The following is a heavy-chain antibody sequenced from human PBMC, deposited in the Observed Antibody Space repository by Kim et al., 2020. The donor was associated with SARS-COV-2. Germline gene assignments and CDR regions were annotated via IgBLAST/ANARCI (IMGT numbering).Heavy chain of an antibody. V-gene: IGHV4-34*01. CDR3: ARYCSGGSCYSDWFDP. Sequence: SETLSLTCAVYGGSFSGYYWSWIRQPPGKGLEWIGEINHSGSTNYNPSLKSRVTISVDTSKNQFSLKLSSVTAADTAVYYCARYCSGGSCYSDWFDPWGQGTLVTVSS. CDR1: GGSFSGYY. D-gene: IGHD2-15*01. J-gene: IGHJ5*02. CDR2: INHSGST.